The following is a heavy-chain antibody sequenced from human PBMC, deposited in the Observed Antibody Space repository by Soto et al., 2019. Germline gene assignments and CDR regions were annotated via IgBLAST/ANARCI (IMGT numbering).Heavy chain of an antibody. CDR3: ASIVAPDAFDI. CDR1: GFTVSSYA. J-gene: IGHJ3*02. V-gene: IGHV3-30-3*01. CDR2: ISYDGSNK. Sequence: QVQLVESGGGVVQPGRSLRLSCAASGFTVSSYAMHWVRQAPGKGLEWVAVISYDGSNKDNADSVKGRFTISRDNSKNTLYLQMNSLRAEDTAVYYCASIVAPDAFDIWGQGTMVTVSS. D-gene: IGHD5-12*01.